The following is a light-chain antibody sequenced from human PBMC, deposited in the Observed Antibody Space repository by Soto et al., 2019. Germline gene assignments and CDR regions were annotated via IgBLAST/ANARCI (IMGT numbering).Light chain of an antibody. CDR1: QNINSY. J-gene: IGKJ4*01. CDR2: TAS. CDR3: QQTKSFPLT. Sequence: DIQMTQSPSSLSASVGDRVTITCRASQNINSYLNWYQQKPGQSPRLLIYTASILQTGVPSGFSGSGSGTDFTLTISSLQAEESATYFCQQTKSFPLTFGGGTKVEIK. V-gene: IGKV1-39*01.